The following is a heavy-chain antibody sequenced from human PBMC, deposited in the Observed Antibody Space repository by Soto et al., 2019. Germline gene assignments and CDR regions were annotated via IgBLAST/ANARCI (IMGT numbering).Heavy chain of an antibody. D-gene: IGHD5-18*01. Sequence: GGSLRLPCAASGFTFSSYGMHWVRQAPCKGLEWVAVISYDGSNKYYADSVKGRFTISRDNSKNTLYLQMNSLRAEDTAVYYCAKELSGYSLKSRRGIDYWGQGTLVTVSS. J-gene: IGHJ4*02. CDR1: GFTFSSYG. V-gene: IGHV3-30*18. CDR2: ISYDGSNK. CDR3: AKELSGYSLKSRRGIDY.